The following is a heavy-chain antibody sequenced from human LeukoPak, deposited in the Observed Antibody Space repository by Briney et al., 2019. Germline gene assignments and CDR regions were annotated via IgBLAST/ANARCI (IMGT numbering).Heavy chain of an antibody. CDR1: GGSISSYY. CDR3: ARDNYGAFDF. D-gene: IGHD4-11*01. CDR2: IYYSGST. Sequence: SETLPLTCTVSGGSISSYYWSWIRQPPGKGLEWIGYIYYSGSTNYKPSLKRRITISVDTSKNQFSLKLRSVTAADTAVYCCARDNYGAFDFWGQGTLVTVSS. J-gene: IGHJ4*02. V-gene: IGHV4-59*12.